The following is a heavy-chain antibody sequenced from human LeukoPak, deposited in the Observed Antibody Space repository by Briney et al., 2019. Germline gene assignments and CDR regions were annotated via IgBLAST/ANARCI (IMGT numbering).Heavy chain of an antibody. CDR3: ARVGDIVVGSSWYYYMDV. Sequence: ASVKVSCKASGYTFTGYYMHWVRQAPGQGLGWMGWINPNSGCTNYAQKFQGRVTMTRDTSISTGYMELSRLRSDDTAVYYCARVGDIVVGSSWYYYMDVWGKGTTVTVSS. V-gene: IGHV1-2*02. CDR1: GYTFTGYY. J-gene: IGHJ6*03. CDR2: INPNSGCT. D-gene: IGHD2-2*01.